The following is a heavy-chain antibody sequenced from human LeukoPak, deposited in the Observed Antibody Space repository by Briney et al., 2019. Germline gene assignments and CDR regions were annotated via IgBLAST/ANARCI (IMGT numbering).Heavy chain of an antibody. CDR3: ARDKDDYYDSSGYSDY. D-gene: IGHD3-22*01. CDR2: INPNSGGT. Sequence: ASVKVSCKASGYTLTDYYMHWVRQAPGQGLEWMGRINPNSGGTNYAQKFQGRVTMTRDTSISTVYMELSRLRSDDTAVYYCARDKDDYYDSSGYSDYWGQGTLVTVSS. CDR1: GYTLTDYY. V-gene: IGHV1-2*06. J-gene: IGHJ4*02.